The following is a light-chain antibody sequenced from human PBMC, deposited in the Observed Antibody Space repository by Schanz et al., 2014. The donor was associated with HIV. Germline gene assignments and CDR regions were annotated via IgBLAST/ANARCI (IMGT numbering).Light chain of an antibody. CDR2: ANN. Sequence: QSVLTQPPSVSGAPGQRVTISCAGRSSNIGAGYDVHWYQQFPRTAPKLLIFANNNRPSGVPDRFSVSRSGSSVSLVITDLQAEDEADYYCLSYDISLSSYVFGSGTKLTVL. J-gene: IGLJ1*01. CDR1: SSNIGAGYD. CDR3: LSYDISLSSYV. V-gene: IGLV1-40*01.